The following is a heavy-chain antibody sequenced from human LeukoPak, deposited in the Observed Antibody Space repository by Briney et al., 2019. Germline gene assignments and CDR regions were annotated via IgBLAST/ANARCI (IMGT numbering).Heavy chain of an antibody. Sequence: ASVRVSCKGSGYTFTSYYMHWVRQAPGQGLEWMGIINPSGGSTSYAQKFQGRVTMTRDMSTSTVYMELSSLRSEDTAVYYCARARETPSSSGTNYMDVWGKGTTVTVSS. V-gene: IGHV1-46*01. CDR2: INPSGGST. D-gene: IGHD6-6*01. J-gene: IGHJ6*03. CDR3: ARARETPSSSGTNYMDV. CDR1: GYTFTSYY.